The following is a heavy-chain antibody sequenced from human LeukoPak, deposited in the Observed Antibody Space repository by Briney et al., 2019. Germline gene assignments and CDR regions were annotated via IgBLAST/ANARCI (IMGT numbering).Heavy chain of an antibody. CDR3: AREGSYGLDY. CDR1: GFTSSSYA. D-gene: IGHD5-18*01. V-gene: IGHV3-30*04. CDR2: ISYDGSDK. J-gene: IGHJ4*02. Sequence: GGSLRLSCAVSGFTSSSYAMHWVRQAPGKGLEWVALISYDGSDKYYADSVKGRFTICRDNSKNTLYLQMNSLRAEDTAVYYCAREGSYGLDYWGQGTLVTVSS.